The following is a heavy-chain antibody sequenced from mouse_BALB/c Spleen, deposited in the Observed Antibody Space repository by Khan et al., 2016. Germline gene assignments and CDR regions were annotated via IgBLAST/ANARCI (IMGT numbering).Heavy chain of an antibody. J-gene: IGHJ3*01. CDR3: QRQSPDGLYVAWFAY. D-gene: IGHD2-3*01. V-gene: IGHV5-6*01. Sequence: EVELVESGVALVNPGGSLNLSCASFVFIFGRSGIFWFLWTPYTRREWVATFGSGGVYTSYQAGANGRLAISRDNAKNPLYRKMISLQSEGTAVFYWQRQSPDGLYVAWFAYWGKGTLVAVS. CDR2: FGSGGVYT. CDR1: VFIFGRSG.